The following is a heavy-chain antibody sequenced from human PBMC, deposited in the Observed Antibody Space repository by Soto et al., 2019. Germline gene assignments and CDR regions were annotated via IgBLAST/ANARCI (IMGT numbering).Heavy chain of an antibody. CDR3: ARGSAAFDY. V-gene: IGHV4-59*01. J-gene: IGHJ4*02. D-gene: IGHD6-6*01. CDR2: IYYSGNT. CDR1: GGSISSYY. Sequence: PSETLSLTCTVSGGSISSYYWSWIRQPPGKGLEWIGYIYYSGNTNYNPSLKSRVTISVDTSKNQFSLKLSSVTAADTAVYYCARGSAAFDYWGQGTLVTVSS.